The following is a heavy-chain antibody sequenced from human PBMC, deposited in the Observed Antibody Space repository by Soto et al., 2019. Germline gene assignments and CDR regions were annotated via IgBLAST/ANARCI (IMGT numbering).Heavy chain of an antibody. D-gene: IGHD3-3*01. CDR1: GGSISSSFW. CDR2: IYHIGNT. J-gene: IGHJ4*02. CDR3: ASDPRTYDESEN. V-gene: IGHV4-4*02. Sequence: QVHLRESGPGLVRPSGTLSLTCAVSGGSISSSFWWPWVRQSPGKGLEWIGEIYHIGNTHYNPSLKSRVTISVDKSTNQFSLKLNSVTAADTAVYYCASDPRTYDESENWGRGILVTVS.